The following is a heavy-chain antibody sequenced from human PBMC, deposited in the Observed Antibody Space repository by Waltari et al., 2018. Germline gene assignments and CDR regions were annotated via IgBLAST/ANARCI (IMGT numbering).Heavy chain of an antibody. V-gene: IGHV1-8*01. D-gene: IGHD1-26*01. CDR3: ARGTYIVGYDY. Sequence: QVRLVQSGAEVKKPGASVKVSCKASGYTFTNYDINWVRQVSGQGLEWMGWMNPSSGDTGFAQNFRGRVAMTRDTSPGTADMELRGLTSADTAFYYCARGTYIVGYDYWGQGTPVTVSA. J-gene: IGHJ4*02. CDR2: MNPSSGDT. CDR1: GYTFTNYD.